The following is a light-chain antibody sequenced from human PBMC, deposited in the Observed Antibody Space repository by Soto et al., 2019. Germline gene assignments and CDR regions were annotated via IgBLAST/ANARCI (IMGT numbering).Light chain of an antibody. Sequence: EIVLTQSPGTLSLSPGERATLSCRASQSVSSNYITWYQQKPGQAPRRLIFGASSRATGIPDRFSGSGSGTDFTLTISRLEPEDFAVYYCQQYGSSPSTFGQGTNVDIK. CDR2: GAS. J-gene: IGKJ1*01. CDR1: QSVSSNY. CDR3: QQYGSSPST. V-gene: IGKV3-20*01.